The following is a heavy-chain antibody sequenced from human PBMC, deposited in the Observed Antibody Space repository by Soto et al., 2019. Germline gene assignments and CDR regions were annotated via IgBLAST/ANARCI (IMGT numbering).Heavy chain of an antibody. D-gene: IGHD3-3*01. CDR1: GGSFSGYY. CDR2: INHSGST. Sequence: LSLTCAVYGGSFSGYYWSWIRQPPGKGLEWIGEINHSGSTNYNPSLKSRVTISVDTSKNQFSLKPSSVTAEDTAVYYCARGGVELRFLGYYYYGMDVWGQGTTVTV. V-gene: IGHV4-34*01. J-gene: IGHJ6*02. CDR3: ARGGVELRFLGYYYYGMDV.